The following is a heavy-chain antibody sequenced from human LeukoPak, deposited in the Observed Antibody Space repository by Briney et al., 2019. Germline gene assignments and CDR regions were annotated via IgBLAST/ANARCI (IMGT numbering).Heavy chain of an antibody. CDR1: GFTFSSYA. D-gene: IGHD2-2*01. J-gene: IGHJ6*03. Sequence: PGGSLRLSCAASGFTFSSYAMSWVRQAPGKGLEWVSAISGSGGSTYYADSVKGRFTISRDNSKNTLYLQMNSLRAEDTAVYYCAKGEANQLLSGYYYYMDVWGKGTTVTVSS. CDR3: AKGEANQLLSGYYYYMDV. CDR2: ISGSGGST. V-gene: IGHV3-23*01.